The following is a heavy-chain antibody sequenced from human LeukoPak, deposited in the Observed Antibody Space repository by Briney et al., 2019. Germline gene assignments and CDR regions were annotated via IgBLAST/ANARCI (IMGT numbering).Heavy chain of an antibody. CDR1: GGSISSYY. J-gene: IGHJ4*02. CDR2: ISTSGST. CDR3: AREGSDSAYDYYY. V-gene: IGHV4-4*07. D-gene: IGHD5-12*01. Sequence: SETLSLACTVSGGSISSYYWSWIRQPAGKGLEWIGRISTSGSTTYKPSLKSRVTMSVDTSKNQFSLKLSSVIAADTAVYYCAREGSDSAYDYYYWGQGTLDTVSS.